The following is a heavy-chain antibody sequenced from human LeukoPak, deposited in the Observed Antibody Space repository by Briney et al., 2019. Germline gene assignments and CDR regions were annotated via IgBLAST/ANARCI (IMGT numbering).Heavy chain of an antibody. CDR2: IYYSGST. Sequence: PSETLSLTCTVSGGSISSYYWSWIRQPPGKGLEWIGYIYYSGSTNYNPSLKSRVTISVDTSKNQFSLKLSSVTAADTAVYYCARVGGFTMVRGGESWGQGTLVTVSS. CDR1: GGSISSYY. J-gene: IGHJ4*02. CDR3: ARVGGFTMVRGGES. D-gene: IGHD3-10*01. V-gene: IGHV4-59*01.